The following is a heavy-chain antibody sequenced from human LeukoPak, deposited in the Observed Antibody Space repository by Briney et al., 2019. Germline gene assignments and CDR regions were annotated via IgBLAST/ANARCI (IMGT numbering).Heavy chain of an antibody. CDR3: ARGPTRHGGNGMVPAY. V-gene: IGHV1-8*01. CDR1: GYTFTSYD. CDR2: MNPNSGNT. J-gene: IGHJ4*02. D-gene: IGHD4-23*01. Sequence: ASVKVSCKASGYTFTSYDINWVRQATGQGREWMGWMNPNSGNTGYAQKFQGRVTMTRNTSISTAYMELSSLRSEDTAVYYCARGPTRHGGNGMVPAYWGQGTLVTVSS.